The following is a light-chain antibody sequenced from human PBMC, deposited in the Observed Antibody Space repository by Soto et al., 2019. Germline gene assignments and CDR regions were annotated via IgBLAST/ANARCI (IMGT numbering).Light chain of an antibody. CDR2: KAS. CDR3: QHSKSYSEA. CDR1: QTISSW. Sequence: DIQMTQSPSTLSGSVGDRVTVTCRASQTISSWLAWYQQKPGKAPKLLIYKASTLKSGVPSRFSGSGSVTEVSLTISSLQSEGVATYYCQHSKSYSEAFGQGTKVELK. J-gene: IGKJ1*01. V-gene: IGKV1-5*03.